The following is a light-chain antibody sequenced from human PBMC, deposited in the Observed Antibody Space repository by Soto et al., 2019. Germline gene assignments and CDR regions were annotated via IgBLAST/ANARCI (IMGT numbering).Light chain of an antibody. CDR1: QGISSY. CDR3: QQLNSYPP. V-gene: IGKV1-9*01. J-gene: IGKJ4*01. CDR2: AAS. Sequence: DIQLTQSPSFLSASVGDRVTITCRASQGISSYLAWYQQKPGKAPKLLIYAASTLQSGVPSRFSGSLSGTEFTLTISSLQPEDFATYYCQQLNSYPPFGGGTKVDIK.